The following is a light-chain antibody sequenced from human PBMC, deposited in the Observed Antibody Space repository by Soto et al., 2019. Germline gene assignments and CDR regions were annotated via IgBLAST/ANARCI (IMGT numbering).Light chain of an antibody. CDR2: LEGXGSY. Sequence: QSVLTQSSSASASLGSSVKLTCTLSSGHSSYIIAWHQQQPGKAPRYLMKLEGXGSYXXXXGXXXXFSGSSSGADRYLTXXNLXXXDXXDYYCETWDSNTRVFGGGTKLTVL. CDR3: ETWDSNTRV. V-gene: IGLV4-60*02. J-gene: IGLJ3*02. CDR1: SGHSSYI.